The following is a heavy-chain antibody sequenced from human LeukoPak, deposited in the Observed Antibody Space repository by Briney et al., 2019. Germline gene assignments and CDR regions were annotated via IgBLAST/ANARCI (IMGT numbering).Heavy chain of an antibody. CDR2: IYDSGST. Sequence: SETLSLTCTVSGGSIRSSYYYWGWIRQPPGKGLEWIGSIYDSGSTYYNPSLKSRVTISVDTSKNQFSLKLSSVTAADTAVYYCARDTVTTRRFDYWGQGTLVTVSA. J-gene: IGHJ4*02. D-gene: IGHD4-11*01. V-gene: IGHV4-39*07. CDR1: GGSIRSSYYY. CDR3: ARDTVTTRRFDY.